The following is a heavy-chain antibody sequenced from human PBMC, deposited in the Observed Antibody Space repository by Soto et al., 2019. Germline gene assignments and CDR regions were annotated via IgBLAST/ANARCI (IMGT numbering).Heavy chain of an antibody. CDR1: GFTFSSYA. CDR3: AKVYAGSGYYYFDY. J-gene: IGHJ4*02. Sequence: GGSLRLSCAASGFTFSSYAMSWVRQAPGKGLEWVSAISGSGGSTYYADSVKGRFTISRDNSKNTPYLQMNSLRAEDTAVYYCAKVYAGSGYYYFDYWGQGTLVTVSS. V-gene: IGHV3-23*01. D-gene: IGHD3-22*01. CDR2: ISGSGGST.